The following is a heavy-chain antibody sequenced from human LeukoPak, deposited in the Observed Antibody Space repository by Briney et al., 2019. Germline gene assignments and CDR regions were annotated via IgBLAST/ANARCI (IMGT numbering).Heavy chain of an antibody. CDR2: ISSSSSYI. D-gene: IGHD3-3*01. Sequence: GGSLRLSCAASGFTFSSYAMNWVRQAPGKGLEWVSSISSSSSYIYYADSVKGRFTISRDNAKNSLYLQMNSLRAEDTAVYYCAKDRAASRFLEWLFRVDYWGQGTLVTVSS. CDR1: GFTFSSYA. V-gene: IGHV3-21*01. CDR3: AKDRAASRFLEWLFRVDY. J-gene: IGHJ4*02.